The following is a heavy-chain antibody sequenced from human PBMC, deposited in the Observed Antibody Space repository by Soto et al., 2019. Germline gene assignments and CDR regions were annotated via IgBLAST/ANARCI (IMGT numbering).Heavy chain of an antibody. Sequence: GGSLRLSCAASGFTFSSYWMSWIRQAPGKGLQWVANIKEDGSDVYYVASVRGRLTISRDNAKNSLYLQMNSLRVEDTAVYYCVREGEDNFDYWGQGTLVTVSS. CDR2: IKEDGSDV. CDR1: GFTFSSYW. V-gene: IGHV3-7*05. CDR3: VREGEDNFDY. D-gene: IGHD3-16*01. J-gene: IGHJ4*02.